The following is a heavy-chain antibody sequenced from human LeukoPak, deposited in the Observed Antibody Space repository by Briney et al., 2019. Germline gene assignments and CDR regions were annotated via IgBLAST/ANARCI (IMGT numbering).Heavy chain of an antibody. V-gene: IGHV3-23*01. D-gene: IGHD6-13*01. Sequence: GGSLRLSCAASGFTFSSYAMSWVRQAPGKGLEWVSVISPSGGSTYYADSVRGRFTISRDNSKNTLSLQMNSLRAEDTAVYYCAKRADNSGWLRSDFDNWGRGTLVTASS. J-gene: IGHJ4*02. CDR2: ISPSGGST. CDR1: GFTFSSYA. CDR3: AKRADNSGWLRSDFDN.